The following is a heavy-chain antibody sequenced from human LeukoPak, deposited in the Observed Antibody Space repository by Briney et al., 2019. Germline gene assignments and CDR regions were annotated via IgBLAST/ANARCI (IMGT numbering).Heavy chain of an antibody. V-gene: IGHV4-39*01. Sequence: SETLSLTCTVSGGSISSSSYYWGWIRQPPGKGLEWIGSIYNSGSTYYNPSLKSRVTISVDTSKNQFSLKLSSVTAADTAVYYCASVTMIVVAWGQGTLVTVSS. D-gene: IGHD3-22*01. CDR1: GGSISSSSYY. CDR3: ASVTMIVVA. CDR2: IYNSGST. J-gene: IGHJ5*02.